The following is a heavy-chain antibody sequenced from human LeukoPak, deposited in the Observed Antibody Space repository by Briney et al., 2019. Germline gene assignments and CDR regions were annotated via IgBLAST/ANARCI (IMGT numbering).Heavy chain of an antibody. CDR1: GGSFSGYY. CDR2: INHSGST. D-gene: IGHD4-17*01. V-gene: IGHV4-34*01. J-gene: IGHJ3*02. Sequence: SETLSLTCAVYGGSFSGYYWSWIRQPPGKGLEWIGEINHSGSTNYNPSLKSRVTISVDTSKNQFSLKVSSVTAADTAVYYCASALGDYGDAFDIWGQGTMVTVS. CDR3: ASALGDYGDAFDI.